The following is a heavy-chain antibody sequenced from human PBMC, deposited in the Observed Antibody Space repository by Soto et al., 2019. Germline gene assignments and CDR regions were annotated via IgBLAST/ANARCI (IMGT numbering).Heavy chain of an antibody. J-gene: IGHJ3*02. D-gene: IGHD3-9*01. CDR2: VNNDGRDT. CDR1: GFSFSNYW. CDR3: ARGSIDHAFDI. Sequence: EVQVVESGGDLVQPGGSPRLSCAASGFSFSNYWMHWVRQAPGKGLVWVSRVNNDGRDTIYADSVMGRFTVSRDNAKNTLFLQMNSLRIDDTAMYYCARGSIDHAFDIWGQGTMVTVSS. V-gene: IGHV3-74*01.